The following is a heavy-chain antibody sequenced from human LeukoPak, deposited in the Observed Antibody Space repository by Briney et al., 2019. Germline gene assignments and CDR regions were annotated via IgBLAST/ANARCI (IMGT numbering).Heavy chain of an antibody. Sequence: PSETLSLTCTVSGGSIRSGGYYWSWIRQHPGKGLEWIGYIYYSGSTYYNPPLKSRVTISVDTSKNQFSLKLSSVTAADTAVYYCARGQQLAECDYWGQGTLVTVSS. CDR2: IYYSGST. D-gene: IGHD6-6*01. J-gene: IGHJ4*02. CDR1: GGSIRSGGYY. CDR3: ARGQQLAECDY. V-gene: IGHV4-31*03.